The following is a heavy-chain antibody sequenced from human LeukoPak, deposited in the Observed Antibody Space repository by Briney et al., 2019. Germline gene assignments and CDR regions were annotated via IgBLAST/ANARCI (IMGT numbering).Heavy chain of an antibody. CDR1: GGSFSGYY. CDR3: ARGRRDGYRYYYYGMDV. D-gene: IGHD5-24*01. J-gene: IGHJ6*02. V-gene: IGHV4-34*01. CDR2: MNHSGST. Sequence: SETLSLTCAVYGGSFSGYYWSWIRQPPGKGLEWIGEMNHSGSTNYNPSLKSRVTISVDTSKNQFSLKLSSVTAADTAVYYCARGRRDGYRYYYYGMDVWGQGTTVTVSS.